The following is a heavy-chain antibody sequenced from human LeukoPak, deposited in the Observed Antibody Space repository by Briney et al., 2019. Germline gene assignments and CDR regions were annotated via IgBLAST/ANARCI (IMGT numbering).Heavy chain of an antibody. CDR3: ARESFGLFDY. D-gene: IGHD3-10*01. CDR1: GDSISSYY. Sequence: PSETLSLTCTVSGDSISSYYWSWIRQPPGKGLEWIGCIFDNRNTKYNPSLKSRVSLSLDTSKNEFSLKLSSVTAADTAVYYCARESFGLFDYWGQGTLVTVSS. CDR2: IFDNRNT. V-gene: IGHV4-59*01. J-gene: IGHJ4*02.